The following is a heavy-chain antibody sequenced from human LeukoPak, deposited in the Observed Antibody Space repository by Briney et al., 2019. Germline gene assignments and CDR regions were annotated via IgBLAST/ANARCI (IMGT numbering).Heavy chain of an antibody. CDR1: GGSISSRNYY. CDR2: IYTSGST. V-gene: IGHV4-61*02. J-gene: IGHJ4*02. Sequence: SETLSLTCTVSGGSISSRNYYWSWIRQPAGKALEWIGRIYTSGSTKYNPSLKSRVTISVDLSKNQFSLKLSSVTAADTAVYYCARDCPPRSSTNGVCLGYWGQGTLVTVSS. CDR3: ARDCPPRSSTNGVCLGY. D-gene: IGHD2-8*01.